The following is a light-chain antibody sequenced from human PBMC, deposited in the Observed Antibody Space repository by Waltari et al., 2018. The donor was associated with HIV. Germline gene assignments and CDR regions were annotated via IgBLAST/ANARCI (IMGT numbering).Light chain of an antibody. J-gene: IGKJ4*01. Sequence: DIVMTQSPDSLPVSLGERATINCTSSRTILYSSDNRNYLAWYQQKPRQPPKLLISWASTRESGVPDRFSGSGSGTDFTLTITRLQAEDVAVYHCQQYFRIPPTFGGGTKEEIK. CDR2: WAS. CDR1: RTILYSSDNRNY. CDR3: QQYFRIPPT. V-gene: IGKV4-1*01.